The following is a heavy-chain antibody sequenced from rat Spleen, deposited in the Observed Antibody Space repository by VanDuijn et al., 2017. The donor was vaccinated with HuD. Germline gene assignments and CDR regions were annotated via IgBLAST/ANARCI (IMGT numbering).Heavy chain of an antibody. J-gene: IGHJ4*01. V-gene: IGHV5-7*01. CDR1: GFTFSDYN. D-gene: IGHD4-3*01. CDR2: ITYDGSNT. CDR3: ARHNSGYGVMDA. Sequence: EVQLVESGGGLVQPGRSLKLSCAASGFTFSDYNMAWVRQAPKKGLEWVATITYDGSNTYYRDSVKGRFTISRDNAKSILYLQMGSLRSEDTATYYCARHNSGYGVMDAWGQGASVTVSS.